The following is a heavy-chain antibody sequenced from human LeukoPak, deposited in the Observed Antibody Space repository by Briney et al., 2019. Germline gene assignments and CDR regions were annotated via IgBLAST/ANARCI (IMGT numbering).Heavy chain of an antibody. CDR3: ARDAGRGDY. J-gene: IGHJ4*02. V-gene: IGHV3-21*01. Sequence: GGSLRLSCAASGFTFSSYSMNCVRQPPGKGREWVSCISSSSSYIYYADSVKGRFTTSRDNAKNSLYLQMNSLRADDTAVYYCARDAGRGDYWGQGALVTVSS. CDR1: GFTFSSYS. D-gene: IGHD3-16*01. CDR2: ISSSSSYI.